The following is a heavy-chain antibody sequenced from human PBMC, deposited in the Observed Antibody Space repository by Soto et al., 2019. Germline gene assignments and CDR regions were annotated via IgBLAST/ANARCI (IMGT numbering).Heavy chain of an antibody. J-gene: IGHJ4*02. D-gene: IGHD2-8*01. V-gene: IGHV4-34*01. CDR3: ARSRIVLMVYATRCYFDY. CDR1: GGSFSGYY. CDR2: INHSGST. Sequence: SETLSLTCAVYGGSFSGYYWSWIRQPPGKGLEWIGEINHSGSTNYNPSLKSRVTISVDTSKNQFSLKLSSVTAADTAVYYCARSRIVLMVYATRCYFDYWGQGTLVTVSS.